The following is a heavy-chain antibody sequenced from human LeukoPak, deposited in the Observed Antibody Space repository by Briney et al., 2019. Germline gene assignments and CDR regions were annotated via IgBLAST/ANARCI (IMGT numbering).Heavy chain of an antibody. CDR2: IYTGGTT. CDR3: ARGITGSSNWFDP. CDR1: GFTVSSTY. D-gene: IGHD1-20*01. Sequence: GGSLRLSCAASGFTVSSTYMSWLRQAPGKWLEWVSLIYTGGTTYYADSVKGRFTISRDNSENTLYLQMNSLRAEDTAVYYCARGITGSSNWFDPWGQGTLVTVSS. V-gene: IGHV3-53*01. J-gene: IGHJ5*02.